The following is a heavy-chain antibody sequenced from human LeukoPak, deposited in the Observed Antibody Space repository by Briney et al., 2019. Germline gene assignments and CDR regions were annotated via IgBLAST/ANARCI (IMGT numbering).Heavy chain of an antibody. CDR3: ARDGRFGESFDY. V-gene: IGHV4-59*01. Sequence: SETLSLTCTVSGGSISSYYWSWIRQPPGKGLEWIGYIYYSGSTNYNPSLKSRVTISVDTSKNQFSLKLSSVTAADTAVYYCARDGRFGESFDYWGQGTLVTVSS. D-gene: IGHD3-10*01. J-gene: IGHJ4*02. CDR2: IYYSGST. CDR1: GGSISSYY.